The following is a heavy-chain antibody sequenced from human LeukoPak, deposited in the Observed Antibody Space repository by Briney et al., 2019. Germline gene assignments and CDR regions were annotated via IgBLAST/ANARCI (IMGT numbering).Heavy chain of an antibody. V-gene: IGHV3-23*01. CDR2: ISGSGGST. CDR3: AKGGPQFFDY. Sequence: AGGSLRLSCAASRFTFSSSAMSWVRQAPGKGLEWVPTISGSGGSTYSTDSVKGRFTISRDNSKSTLYLQMNSLRVEDTAIYYCAKGGPQFFDYWGQGTLVTVSS. J-gene: IGHJ4*02. CDR1: RFTFSSSA. D-gene: IGHD5-24*01.